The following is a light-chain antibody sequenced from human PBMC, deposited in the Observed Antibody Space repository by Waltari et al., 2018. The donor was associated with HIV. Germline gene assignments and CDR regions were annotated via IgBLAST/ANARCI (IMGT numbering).Light chain of an antibody. CDR1: ILATKY. V-gene: IGLV3-27*01. J-gene: IGLJ3*02. CDR3: YSAANYIWV. CDR2: KDN. Sequence: SFELTQPSSVSVSPGQTARTTCSGDILATKYVRWLQQRPGQAPLLIIFKDNERPSGIPERFSGSSTGTTVTLTISGVQVEDEADYYCYSAANYIWVFGGGTRLTVL.